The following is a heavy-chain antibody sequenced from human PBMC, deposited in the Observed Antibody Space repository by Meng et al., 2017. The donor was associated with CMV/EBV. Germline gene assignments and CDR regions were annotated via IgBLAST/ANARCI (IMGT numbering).Heavy chain of an antibody. V-gene: IGHV5-51*01. J-gene: IGHJ5*02. D-gene: IGHD2-2*02. CDR1: GYSFTSYW. CDR2: IYPGDSDT. Sequence: KVSCKGSGYSFTSYWIGWVRQMPGKGLEWMGIIYPGDSDTRYSPSFQGQVTISADKSISTAYLQWSSLKASDTAMYYCARHGGYCSSTSCYIGNWFDPWGQGTLVTVS. CDR3: ARHGGYCSSTSCYIGNWFDP.